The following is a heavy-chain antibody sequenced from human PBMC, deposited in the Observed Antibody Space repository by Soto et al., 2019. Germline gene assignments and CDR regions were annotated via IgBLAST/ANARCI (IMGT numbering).Heavy chain of an antibody. CDR2: ISYDGSNK. Sequence: PGGSLRLSCAASGFTFSSYGVHWVRQAPGKGLEWVAVISYDGSNKYYADSVKGRFTISRDNSKNTLYLQMNSLRAEDTAVYYCAKPRRDGYNSQYYFDYWGQGTLVTVSS. D-gene: IGHD5-12*01. CDR3: AKPRRDGYNSQYYFDY. V-gene: IGHV3-30*18. CDR1: GFTFSSYG. J-gene: IGHJ4*02.